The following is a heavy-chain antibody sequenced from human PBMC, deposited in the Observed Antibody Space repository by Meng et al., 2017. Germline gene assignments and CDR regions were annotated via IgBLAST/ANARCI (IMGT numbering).Heavy chain of an antibody. CDR3: ARALIVVANWFDP. Sequence: QVQLVQSGAEVRKPGASVKVSCKASGYTFTGYYMHWVRQAPGQGLEWMGRINPNSGGTNYAQKFQGRVTMTRDTSISTAYMELSRLRSDDTAVYYCARALIVVANWFDPWGQGTLVTVSS. J-gene: IGHJ5*02. CDR1: GYTFTGYY. CDR2: INPNSGGT. D-gene: IGHD3-22*01. V-gene: IGHV1-2*06.